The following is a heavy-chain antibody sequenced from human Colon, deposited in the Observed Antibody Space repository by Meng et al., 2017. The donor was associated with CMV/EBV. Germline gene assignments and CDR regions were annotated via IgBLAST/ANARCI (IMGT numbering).Heavy chain of an antibody. CDR1: GGTFSSYA. D-gene: IGHD2-2*01. CDR3: YIVVVGALLGY. CDR2: IIPIFGTA. J-gene: IGHJ4*02. V-gene: IGHV1-69*05. Sequence: CKASGGTFSSYAISWVRQAPGQGLEWMGGIIPIFGTANYAQKFQGRVTITTDESTSTAYMELSSLRSEDTAVYYCYIVVVGALLGYWGQGTLVTVSS.